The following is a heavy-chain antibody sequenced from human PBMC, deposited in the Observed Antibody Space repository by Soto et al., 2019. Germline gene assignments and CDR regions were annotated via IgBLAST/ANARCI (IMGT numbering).Heavy chain of an antibody. CDR1: GGSISSGTYY. Sequence: QVQLQEAGPGLVRPLQTLSLTCTVSGGSISSGTYYWSWIRQFPGKGLEWIGYIYRSGITYYNPFLKSRVTMSIDTSMNEFSLRVSSVPAADSAVYSFARCLGDDYVCGIYRYRYIDFWGRGILVTVSS. CDR2: IYRSGIT. CDR3: ARCLGDDYVCGIYRYRYIDF. D-gene: IGHD3-16*02. V-gene: IGHV4-31*03. J-gene: IGHJ4*02.